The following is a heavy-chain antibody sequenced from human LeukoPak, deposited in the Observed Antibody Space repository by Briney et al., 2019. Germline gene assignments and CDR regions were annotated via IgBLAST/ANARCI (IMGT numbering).Heavy chain of an antibody. CDR3: ARHQFQLLVNDDAFDM. CDR1: GGSMNSYY. CDR2: IYYSGST. D-gene: IGHD2-2*01. V-gene: IGHV4-59*08. J-gene: IGHJ3*02. Sequence: SETLSLTCTVSGGSMNSYYWSWIRQPPGKGLERIGYIYYSGSTNYNPSLKSRVTISVDTSKNQFSLKLTSVTAADTAVYHCARHQFQLLVNDDAFDMWGQGTMVTVSS.